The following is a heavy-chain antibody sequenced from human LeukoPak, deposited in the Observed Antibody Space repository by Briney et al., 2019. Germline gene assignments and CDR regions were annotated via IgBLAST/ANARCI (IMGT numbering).Heavy chain of an antibody. CDR1: GYTFTSYG. CDR2: ISAYNGNT. J-gene: IGHJ4*02. D-gene: IGHD3-9*01. V-gene: IGHV1-18*01. Sequence: ASVKVSCKASGYTFTSYGISWVRQAPGQGLEWMGWISAYNGNTNYARKLQGRVTMTTDTSTSTAYMELRSLRSDDTAVYYCARWATKYYDILTGYSDYWGQGTLVTVSS. CDR3: ARWATKYYDILTGYSDY.